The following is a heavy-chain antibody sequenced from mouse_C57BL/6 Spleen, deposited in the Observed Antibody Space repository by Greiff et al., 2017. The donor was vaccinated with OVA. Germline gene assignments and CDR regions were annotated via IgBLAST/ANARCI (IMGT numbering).Heavy chain of an antibody. Sequence: EVKLVESGGGLVQPKRSLKLSCAASGFSFNTYAMNWVRQAPGKGLEWVARIRSKSNNYATYYADSVKDRFTISRDDSESMLYLQMNNLKTEDTAMYYCVRQGYSNCFDYWGQGTTLTVSS. V-gene: IGHV10-1*01. D-gene: IGHD2-5*01. CDR1: GFSFNTYA. J-gene: IGHJ2*01. CDR3: VRQGYSNCFDY. CDR2: IRSKSNNYAT.